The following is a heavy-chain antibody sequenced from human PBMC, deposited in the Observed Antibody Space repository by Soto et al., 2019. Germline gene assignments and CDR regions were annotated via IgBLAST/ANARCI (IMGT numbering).Heavy chain of an antibody. CDR3: ARESGYDYFHYGMDV. D-gene: IGHD5-12*01. J-gene: IGHJ6*02. CDR2: IWYDGSNK. CDR1: GFTFSSYG. Sequence: PGGSLRLSCAASGFTFSSYGMHWVRQAPGKGLEWVAVIWYDGSNKYYADSVKGRFTISRDNSKNTLYLQMNSLRAEDTAVYYCARESGYDYFHYGMDVWRQGTTVTVSS. V-gene: IGHV3-33*01.